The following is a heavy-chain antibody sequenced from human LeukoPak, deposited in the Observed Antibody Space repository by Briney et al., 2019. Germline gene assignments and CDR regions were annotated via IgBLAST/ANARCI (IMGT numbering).Heavy chain of an antibody. Sequence: ASVKVSCKASGYTFTSYYMHWVRQAPGQGLEWMGWISAYNGNTNYAQKLQGRVTMTTDTSTSTAYMELRSLRSDDTAVYYCARVEQWLVSWFDPWGQGTLVTVSS. J-gene: IGHJ5*02. CDR3: ARVEQWLVSWFDP. CDR1: GYTFTSYY. V-gene: IGHV1-18*04. D-gene: IGHD6-19*01. CDR2: ISAYNGNT.